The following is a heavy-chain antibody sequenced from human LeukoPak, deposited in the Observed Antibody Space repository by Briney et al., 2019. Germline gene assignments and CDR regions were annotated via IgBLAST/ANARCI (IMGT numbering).Heavy chain of an antibody. D-gene: IGHD5-18*01. CDR3: AKDWDTVHMGPGYLHS. Sequence: VGSLRLSCVASGFTFSSYGIHCVRQAPGKGLEWVAVISHDGTNKYYEDSVKGRFTISRDNSKHTLYLQMTSLRAEDTAEYYCAKDWDTVHMGPGYLHSWGQGTPVTVSS. CDR2: ISHDGTNK. J-gene: IGHJ4*02. V-gene: IGHV3-30*18. CDR1: GFTFSSYG.